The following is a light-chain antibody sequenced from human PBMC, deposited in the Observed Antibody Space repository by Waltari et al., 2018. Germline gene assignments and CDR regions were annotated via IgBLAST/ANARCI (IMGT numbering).Light chain of an antibody. CDR2: DVH. CDR3: ASKTNNAAVL. J-gene: IGLJ3*02. Sequence: QSALTQPASVSGYPRQSSTLSCTGSSNSVAASDCASWYQHHPGKVPQLLIYDVHHLPSGGAERFSGSKSGNTASLTISGLQAGDEAGYFCASKTNNAAVLFGGGTNVTVL. CDR1: SNSVAASDC. V-gene: IGLV2-14*03.